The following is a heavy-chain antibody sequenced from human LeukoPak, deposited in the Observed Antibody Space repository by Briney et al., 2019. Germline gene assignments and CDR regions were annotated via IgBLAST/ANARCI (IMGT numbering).Heavy chain of an antibody. V-gene: IGHV1-46*01. D-gene: IGHD1-1*01. CDR3: ARDATGNFDY. CDR2: IIPSGGGT. CDR1: GYTFTNYY. Sequence: ASVKVSCTASGYTFTNYYMHWVRQAPGQGLEWMGIIIPSGGGTSYAQKFQGRVTMTRDTSTSTVYLELSSLRSEDTAVSYCARDATGNFDYWGQGTLVTVSS. J-gene: IGHJ4*02.